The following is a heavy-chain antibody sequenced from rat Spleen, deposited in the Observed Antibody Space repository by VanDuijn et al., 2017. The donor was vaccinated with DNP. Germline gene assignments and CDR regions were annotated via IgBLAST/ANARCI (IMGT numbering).Heavy chain of an antibody. Sequence: EVQLVESGGGPVQPGRSLKLSCVASGFTFSNYWMTWIRQAPGKGLEWVASISNTGDNTYYSDSVKGRFSITRDNAKSTLYLQVNSLRSEDTATYYCATVHYYDGTRFAYWGQGTLVTVSS. J-gene: IGHJ3*01. CDR1: GFTFSNYW. D-gene: IGHD1-12*02. V-gene: IGHV5-31*01. CDR2: ISNTGDNT. CDR3: ATVHYYDGTRFAY.